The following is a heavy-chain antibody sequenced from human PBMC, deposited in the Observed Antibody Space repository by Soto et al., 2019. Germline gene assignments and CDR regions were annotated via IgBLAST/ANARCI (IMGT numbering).Heavy chain of an antibody. V-gene: IGHV2-5*02. CDR2: LYWDDDK. J-gene: IGHJ4*02. Sequence: QIPWKVSGPTLVKPPQPLTLTFTFSGFSLSTSAVGVGSIPQPPGKALEWLALLYWDDDKRHSPSLTNRLTIPQDTSKNRVVLTMTSMAPVDTATYYWAHRWAGRWIDYCGEGTLVTVSS. CDR3: AHRWAGRWIDY. D-gene: IGHD5-12*01. CDR1: GFSLSTSAVG.